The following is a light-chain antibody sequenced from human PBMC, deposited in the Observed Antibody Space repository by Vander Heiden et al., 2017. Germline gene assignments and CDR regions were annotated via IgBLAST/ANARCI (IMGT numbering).Light chain of an antibody. CDR1: SSDVGGYNY. CDR3: SSYTSSSTLNV. CDR2: EVS. Sequence: SALPQPASVSGSPGQSLTITCTGTSSDVGGYNYVSWYQQHPGKAPKLMIYEVSNRPSGVSNRFSGSKSGNTASLTISGLQAEDEADYYCSSYTSSSTLNVFGTGTKVTVL. J-gene: IGLJ1*01. V-gene: IGLV2-14*01.